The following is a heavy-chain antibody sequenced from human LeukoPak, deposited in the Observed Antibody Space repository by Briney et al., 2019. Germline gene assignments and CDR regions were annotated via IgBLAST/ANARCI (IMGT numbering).Heavy chain of an antibody. V-gene: IGHV4-38-2*01. D-gene: IGHD3-10*01. J-gene: IGHJ6*03. Sequence: PSETLSLTCAVSGYSISTGYYWGWIRQPPGKGLEWIGTIYHSGSTYYNPSLKSRVTISVDTSKNQFSLKLSSVTAADTAVYYCARGRYYYGSGTRGYYYYMDVWGKGTTVTVSS. CDR2: IYHSGST. CDR3: ARGRYYYGSGTRGYYYYMDV. CDR1: GYSISTGYY.